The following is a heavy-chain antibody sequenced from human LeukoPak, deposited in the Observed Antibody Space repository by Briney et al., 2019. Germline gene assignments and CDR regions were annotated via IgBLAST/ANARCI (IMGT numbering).Heavy chain of an antibody. CDR2: IDWDDDK. D-gene: IGHD3-22*01. CDR3: ARIDSEDAFDI. CDR1: GFSLSTSGMR. J-gene: IGHJ3*02. V-gene: IGHV2-70*04. Sequence: SGPALVKPTQTLTLTCTFSGFSLSTSGMRASWIRQPPGKALEWLARIDWDDDKFYSTSLKTRLTTSKDTSKNQVVLTMTNMDPVDTATYYCARIDSEDAFDIWGQGTMVTVSS.